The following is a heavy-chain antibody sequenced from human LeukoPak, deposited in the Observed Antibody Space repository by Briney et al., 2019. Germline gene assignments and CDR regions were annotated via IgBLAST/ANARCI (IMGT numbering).Heavy chain of an antibody. V-gene: IGHV1-69*04. CDR1: GGTLSSYT. Sequence: SVKVSCKASGGTLSSYTISWVRQAPGQGLEWMGTIIPIFGIANYAQKFQGRVTITVDKSTSTAYMELSSLRSEDTAVYYCARDSRDKAAAGTSDGHYGMDVWGQGTTVTVSS. CDR3: ARDSRDKAAAGTSDGHYGMDV. D-gene: IGHD6-13*01. CDR2: IIPIFGIA. J-gene: IGHJ6*02.